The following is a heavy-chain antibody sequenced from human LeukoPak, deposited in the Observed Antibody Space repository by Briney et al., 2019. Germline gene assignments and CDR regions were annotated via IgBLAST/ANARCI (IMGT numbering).Heavy chain of an antibody. D-gene: IGHD2-2*01. J-gene: IGHJ5*02. Sequence: SETLSLTCTVSGGSISSSSYYWGWIRQPPGKGLEWIGSIYYSGSTYYNPSLKSRVTISVDTSKNQFSLKLSSVTAADTAVYYCARAHQLLLSLTGDWEYNWFDPWGQGTLVTVSS. V-gene: IGHV4-39*07. CDR3: ARAHQLLLSLTGDWEYNWFDP. CDR1: GGSISSSSYY. CDR2: IYYSGST.